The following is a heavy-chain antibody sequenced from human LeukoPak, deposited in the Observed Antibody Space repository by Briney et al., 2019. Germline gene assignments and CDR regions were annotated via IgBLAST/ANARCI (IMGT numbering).Heavy chain of an antibody. J-gene: IGHJ4*02. V-gene: IGHV3-74*03. D-gene: IGHD2-15*01. Sequence: GGSLRLSCAASGFTFSRYWMHWVRHAPGKGLVWVSRINSDGSSTKYADSVKGRFTISRDNAKNTLYLQMNSLRAEDTAVYYCARGGYCSGGSCYDGPFDYWGQGTLVTVSS. CDR2: INSDGSST. CDR1: GFTFSRYW. CDR3: ARGGYCSGGSCYDGPFDY.